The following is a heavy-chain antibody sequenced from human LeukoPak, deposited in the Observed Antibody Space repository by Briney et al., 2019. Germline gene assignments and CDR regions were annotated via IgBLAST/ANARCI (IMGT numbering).Heavy chain of an antibody. Sequence: GGSLRLSCAASGFTFSSYAMSWVRQAPGKGLEWVSAISGSGGGTYYADSVKGRFTISRDNSRNTLYLQMNSLRAEDTAVYYCAKPQGSCHFDYWGQGTLVTVSS. CDR3: AKPQGSCHFDY. V-gene: IGHV3-23*01. CDR2: ISGSGGGT. CDR1: GFTFSSYA. J-gene: IGHJ4*02.